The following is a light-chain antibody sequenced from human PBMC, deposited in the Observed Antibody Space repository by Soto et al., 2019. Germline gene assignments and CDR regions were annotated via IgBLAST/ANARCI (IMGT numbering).Light chain of an antibody. J-gene: IGKJ3*01. CDR1: QGISSY. CDR3: HQLNSYRRP. V-gene: IGKV1-9*01. Sequence: IQLTQSPSSLSASVGDRVTITCRASQGISSYLAWYQQKPGKAPKLLIYAASTLQSGVPSRFSGSGSGTDFTLTISRLQPEDFATYYCHQLNSYRRPVGPGPKVDSK. CDR2: AAS.